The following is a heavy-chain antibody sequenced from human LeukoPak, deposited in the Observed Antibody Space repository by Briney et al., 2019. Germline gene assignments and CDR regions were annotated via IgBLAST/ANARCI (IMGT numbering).Heavy chain of an antibody. J-gene: IGHJ4*02. CDR1: DGSISSGGYY. CDR3: ARSLGSGSYSYSFDY. Sequence: SQTLSLNCTVSDGSISSGGYYWSWIRQHPGKGLEWIGYMFYSGTTDYDESVKSGVTRSIDMSENQFSLKLSSVTAADTGVYHGARSLGSGSYSYSFDYWGQGTLVAVSS. V-gene: IGHV4-31*03. CDR2: MFYSGTT. D-gene: IGHD1-26*01.